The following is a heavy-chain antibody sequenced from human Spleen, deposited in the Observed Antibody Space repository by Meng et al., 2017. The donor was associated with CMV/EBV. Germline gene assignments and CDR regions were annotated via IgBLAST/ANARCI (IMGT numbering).Heavy chain of an antibody. V-gene: IGHV3-66*02. D-gene: IGHD3-3*01. J-gene: IGHJ4*02. CDR2: IYSGGST. CDR1: GFTVSSNY. CDR3: VAWDDFWRDHYFDY. Sequence: GESLKISCAASGFTVSSNYMTWVRQARGKGLEWVSVIYSGGSTYYADSVKGRFTISRDNSKNTLYLQMNSLRTEDTAVYYCVAWDDFWRDHYFDYWGQGMLVTVSS.